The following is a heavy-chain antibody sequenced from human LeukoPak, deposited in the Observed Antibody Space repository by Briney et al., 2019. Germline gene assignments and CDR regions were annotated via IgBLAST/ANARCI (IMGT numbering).Heavy chain of an antibody. V-gene: IGHV1-46*01. Sequence: GASVKVSCKASGYTFTSYYMHWVRQAPGQGLEWMGIINPSGGSTSYAQKFQGRVTMTTDTSTSTAYMELRSLRSDDTAVYYCARDRQDYDILTGYYPSAFDIWGQGTMVTVSS. J-gene: IGHJ3*02. D-gene: IGHD3-9*01. CDR3: ARDRQDYDILTGYYPSAFDI. CDR2: INPSGGST. CDR1: GYTFTSYY.